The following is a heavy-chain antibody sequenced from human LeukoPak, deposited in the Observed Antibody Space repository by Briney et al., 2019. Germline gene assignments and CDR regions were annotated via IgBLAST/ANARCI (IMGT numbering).Heavy chain of an antibody. CDR2: IYHSGST. D-gene: IGHD2-15*01. CDR3: ARGTPDDLKFDP. CDR1: GGSISSGGYY. Sequence: SQTLSLTCTVSGGSISSGGYYWSWIRQPPGKGLEWIGYIYHSGSTYYNPSLKSRVTISVDRSKNQFSLKLSSVTAADTAVYYCARGTPDDLKFDPWGQGTLVTVSS. J-gene: IGHJ5*02. V-gene: IGHV4-30-2*01.